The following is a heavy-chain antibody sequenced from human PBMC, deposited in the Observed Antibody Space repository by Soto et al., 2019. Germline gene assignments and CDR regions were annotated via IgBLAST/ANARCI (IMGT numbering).Heavy chain of an antibody. CDR2: VSTNNANT. Sequence: QVQLVQSGPEVKMPGASVKVSCKTSGYSFSAYGLAWLRQAPGQSPEWMGWVSTNNANTNYAQKFQGRVTMTTDTSTTTTYMELRSLRSDDTAVYYCARELNTESSAYYSFAYWGQGTLVTVSS. V-gene: IGHV1-18*01. J-gene: IGHJ4*02. CDR1: GYSFSAYG. D-gene: IGHD3-22*01. CDR3: ARELNTESSAYYSFAY.